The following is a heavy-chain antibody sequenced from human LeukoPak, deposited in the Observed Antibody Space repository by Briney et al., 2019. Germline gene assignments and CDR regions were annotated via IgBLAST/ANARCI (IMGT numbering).Heavy chain of an antibody. CDR3: ARAGYYYDSSGYHPYFDY. CDR2: IYYSGST. CDR1: SGSISSSSYY. V-gene: IGHV4-39*07. D-gene: IGHD3-22*01. J-gene: IGHJ4*02. Sequence: SETLSLTCTVSSGSISSSSYYWGWIRQPPGKGLEWIGSIYYSGSTYYNPSLKSRVTISVDTSKNQFSLKLSSVTAADTAVYYCARAGYYYDSSGYHPYFDYWGQGTLVTVSS.